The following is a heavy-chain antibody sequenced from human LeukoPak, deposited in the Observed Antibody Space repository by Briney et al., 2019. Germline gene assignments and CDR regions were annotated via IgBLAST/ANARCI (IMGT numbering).Heavy chain of an antibody. Sequence: KSGGSLRLSCAASGFTFSSYSMNWVRQAPGKGLEWVSSISSSSSYIYYADSVKGRFIISRDNAQNSLFLLMNSLRAEDTAVYYCARDGDWGQGTLVTVSS. V-gene: IGHV3-21*04. CDR3: ARDGD. J-gene: IGHJ4*02. CDR1: GFTFSSYS. D-gene: IGHD3-16*01. CDR2: ISSSSSYI.